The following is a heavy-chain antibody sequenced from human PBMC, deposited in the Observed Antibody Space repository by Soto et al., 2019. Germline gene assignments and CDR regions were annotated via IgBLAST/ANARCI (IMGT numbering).Heavy chain of an antibody. Sequence: QVQLQQWGAGLLKPSETLSLTCAVYGGSFSGYYWSWIRQPPGKGLEWIGEINHSGSTNYNPSLKSRVTISVDTSKSQFSLKLSSVTAADTAVYYCARKSGYVEYYFDYWGQGTLVTVSS. J-gene: IGHJ4*02. V-gene: IGHV4-34*01. CDR1: GGSFSGYY. D-gene: IGHD5-12*01. CDR3: ARKSGYVEYYFDY. CDR2: INHSGST.